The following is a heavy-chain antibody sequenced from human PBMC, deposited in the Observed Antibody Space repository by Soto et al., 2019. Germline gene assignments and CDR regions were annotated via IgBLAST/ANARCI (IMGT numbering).Heavy chain of an antibody. D-gene: IGHD1-1*01. CDR3: ARDKDRLQLGGNYYYILDV. V-gene: IGHV1-69*12. CDR2: IMPVFPTP. J-gene: IGHJ6*02. Sequence: QVQLVQSGAVVKKPGSSVKVSSKDSGGTFSTSAISWVRQAPGQGLEWVGGIMPVFPTPDYAQNFQGRVTITADESTTTAYLELTSLRADDTAVYYCARDKDRLQLGGNYYYILDVWGQGTAITVSS. CDR1: GGTFSTSA.